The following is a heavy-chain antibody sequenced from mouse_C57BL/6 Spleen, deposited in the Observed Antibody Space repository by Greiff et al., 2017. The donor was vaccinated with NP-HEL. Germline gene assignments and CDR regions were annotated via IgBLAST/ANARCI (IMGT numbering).Heavy chain of an antibody. Sequence: QVQLQQSGAELVKPGASVKLSCKASGYTFTEYTIHWVKQRSGQGLEWIGWFYPGSGSIKYNEKFKDKATLTADKSSSTVYMELSRLTSEDSAVYFCARHEEEGAYYSNFFDYWGQGTTLTVSS. CDR2: FYPGSGSI. D-gene: IGHD2-5*01. CDR3: ARHEEEGAYYSNFFDY. V-gene: IGHV1-62-2*01. J-gene: IGHJ2*01. CDR1: GYTFTEYT.